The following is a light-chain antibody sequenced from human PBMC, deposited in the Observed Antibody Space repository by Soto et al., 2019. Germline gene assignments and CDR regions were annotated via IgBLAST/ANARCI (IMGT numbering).Light chain of an antibody. CDR2: VAS. Sequence: DIPLTQSPSFLSASVGDRVTITCPASQGISSYLAWYQQKPGKAPKLLIYVASTLQSGVPSRFSGSGSGTEFTLTISSLQPEDFATYYCQQLNNYPLTFGGGTKVDIK. CDR1: QGISSY. CDR3: QQLNNYPLT. J-gene: IGKJ4*01. V-gene: IGKV1-9*01.